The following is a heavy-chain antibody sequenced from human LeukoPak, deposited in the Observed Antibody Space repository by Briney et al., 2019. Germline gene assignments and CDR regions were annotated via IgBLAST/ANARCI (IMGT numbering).Heavy chain of an antibody. CDR1: GGSISSYY. D-gene: IGHD3-10*01. J-gene: IGHJ4*02. CDR3: ARGPLLWFGELPPYYFDY. V-gene: IGHV4-59*08. Sequence: SETLSLTCTVSGGSISSYYWSWIRQPPGKGLEWIGYIYYSGSTNYNPSLKSRVTISVDTSKNQFSLKLSSVTAADTAVYYCARGPLLWFGELPPYYFDYWGQGTLVTVSS. CDR2: IYYSGST.